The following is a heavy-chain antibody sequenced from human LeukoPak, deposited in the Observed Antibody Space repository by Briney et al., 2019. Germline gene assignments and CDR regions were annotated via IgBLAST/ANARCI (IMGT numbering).Heavy chain of an antibody. Sequence: GGSLRLSCAASGFTLSSYAMLWVRQAPGKGLEYVSALSSTGGSTYYANSVKGRFTISRDNSKNTLYLQMGSLRAEDMAVYYCARAFRRTEYYFDYWGQGALVTVSS. J-gene: IGHJ4*02. CDR3: ARAFRRTEYYFDY. CDR1: GFTLSSYA. V-gene: IGHV3-64*01. CDR2: LSSTGGST.